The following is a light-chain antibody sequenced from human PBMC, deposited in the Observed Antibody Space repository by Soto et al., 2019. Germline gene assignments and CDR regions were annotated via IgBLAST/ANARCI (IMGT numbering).Light chain of an antibody. CDR1: QDISNY. CDR2: DAS. Sequence: DIQMTQSPSSLSASVGDRVTITCQASQDISNYLNWYQQKPGKAPNLLIYDASSLESGVPARFSGGGSGTEFTLTISSLQPDDFATYYCQQYNTFWTFGQGTKVDI. CDR3: QQYNTFWT. V-gene: IGKV1-5*01. J-gene: IGKJ1*01.